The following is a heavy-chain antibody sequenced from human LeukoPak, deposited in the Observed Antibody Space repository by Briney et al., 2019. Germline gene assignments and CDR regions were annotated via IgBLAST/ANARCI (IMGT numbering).Heavy chain of an antibody. CDR1: GGSISSGGYS. CDR3: ARIGYGDYVGDYYYYYMDV. J-gene: IGHJ6*03. CDR2: INHSGST. D-gene: IGHD4-17*01. Sequence: PSETLSLTCAVSGGSISSGGYSWSWIRQPPGKGLEWIGEINHSGSTNYNPSLKSRVTISVDTSKNQFSLKLSSVTAADTAVYYCARIGYGDYVGDYYYYYMDVWGKGTTVTVSS. V-gene: IGHV4-34*01.